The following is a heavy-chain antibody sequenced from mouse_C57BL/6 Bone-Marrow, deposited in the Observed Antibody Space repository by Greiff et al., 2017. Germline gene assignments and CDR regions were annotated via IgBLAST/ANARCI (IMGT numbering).Heavy chain of an antibody. V-gene: IGHV5-17*01. J-gene: IGHJ4*01. CDR3: ARGGTVVALYAMDY. CDR1: GFTFSDYG. D-gene: IGHD1-1*01. Sequence: EVKLVESGGGLVKPGGSLKLSCAASGFTFSDYGMHWVRQAAEKGLEWVAYISSGSSTIYYADTVKGRFTISRDNAKNTLFLQMSSLRSEDTTMYYWARGGTVVALYAMDYWGQGTSVTVSS. CDR2: ISSGSSTI.